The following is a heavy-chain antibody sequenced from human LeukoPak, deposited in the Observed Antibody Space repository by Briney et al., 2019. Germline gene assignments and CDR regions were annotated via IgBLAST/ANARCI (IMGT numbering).Heavy chain of an antibody. CDR1: GGSFSGYY. V-gene: IGHV4-59*01. J-gene: IGHJ5*02. D-gene: IGHD3-3*01. CDR3: ARVRNMSLFGERANWFDP. Sequence: SETLSLTCAVYGGSFSGYYWSWIRQPPGTGLEWIGYIYYSGSTNYNPSLKSRVTISVDTSKNQFSLKLSSVTAADTAVYYCARVRNMSLFGERANWFDPWGQGTLVTVSS. CDR2: IYYSGST.